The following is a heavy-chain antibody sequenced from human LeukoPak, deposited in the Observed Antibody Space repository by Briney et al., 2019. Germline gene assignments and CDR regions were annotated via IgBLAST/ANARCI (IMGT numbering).Heavy chain of an antibody. CDR1: GYTFTSYY. V-gene: IGHV1-18*04. CDR3: ARDLRVLGSSWSPRAGY. Sequence: ASVKVSCKASGYTFTSYYMHWVRQAPGQGLEWMGWISAYNGNTNYAQKLQGRVTMTTDTSTSTAYMELRSLRSDDTAVYYCARDLRVLGSSWSPRAGYWGQGTLVTVSS. D-gene: IGHD6-13*01. CDR2: ISAYNGNT. J-gene: IGHJ4*02.